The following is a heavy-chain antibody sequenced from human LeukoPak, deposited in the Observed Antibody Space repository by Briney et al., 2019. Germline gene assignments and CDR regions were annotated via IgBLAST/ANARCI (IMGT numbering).Heavy chain of an antibody. D-gene: IGHD3-22*01. V-gene: IGHV4-31*03. CDR1: GGSISSGGYY. J-gene: IGHJ3*01. Sequence: SETLSLTCTVSGGSISSGGYYWSWIRQHPGKGLEWIGYIYYSGSTYYNPSLKSRVTISVDTSKNQFSLKLSSVTAANTAVYYCARECGTYYYDSSGYYRRADDAFDFWGQGTMVTVSS. CDR2: IYYSGST. CDR3: ARECGTYYYDSSGYYRRADDAFDF.